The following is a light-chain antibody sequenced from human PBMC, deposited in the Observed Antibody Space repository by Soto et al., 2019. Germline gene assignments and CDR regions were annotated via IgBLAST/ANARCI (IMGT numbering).Light chain of an antibody. Sequence: EIVMTQSPATLSVSPGERATLSCRASQSVNTRLAWYQQKPGQAPRLVIYDASTRATGIPARFSGSGSGTEFTLTISSLQSEDFEVYHYQQYNNWPPEYTFGQGTKLEIK. CDR2: DAS. CDR3: QQYNNWPPEYT. V-gene: IGKV3D-15*01. J-gene: IGKJ2*01. CDR1: QSVNTR.